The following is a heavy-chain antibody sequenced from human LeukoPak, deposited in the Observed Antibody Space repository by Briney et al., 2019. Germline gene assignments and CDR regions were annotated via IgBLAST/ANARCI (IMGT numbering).Heavy chain of an antibody. CDR1: GYTFTGYY. CDR2: INPNSGGT. Sequence: ASVKVSCKASGYTFTGYYMHWVRQAPGQGLERMGWINPNSGGTNYAQKFQGRVTMTRDTSISTAYMVLSRLRSDDTAVYYCASGPGGELLSYYFDYWGQGTLVTVSS. V-gene: IGHV1-2*02. D-gene: IGHD1-26*01. CDR3: ASGPGGELLSYYFDY. J-gene: IGHJ4*02.